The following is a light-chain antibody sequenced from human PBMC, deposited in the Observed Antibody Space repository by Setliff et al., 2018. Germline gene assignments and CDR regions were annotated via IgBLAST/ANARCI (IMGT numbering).Light chain of an antibody. CDR3: SSYTSSSTQV. V-gene: IGLV2-14*03. CDR2: DVS. Sequence: QSVLTQPASVSGSPGQSITISCTGTSSDVGGYNYVSWYQQHPDKAPKLMIFDVSNRPLGVSNRFSGSKSGNTASLTISGLQAEDEADYYCSSYTSSSTQVFGTGTKVTVL. J-gene: IGLJ1*01. CDR1: SSDVGGYNY.